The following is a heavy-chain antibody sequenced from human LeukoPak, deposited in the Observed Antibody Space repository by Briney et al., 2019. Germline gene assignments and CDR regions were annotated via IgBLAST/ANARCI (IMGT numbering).Heavy chain of an antibody. CDR1: GGSISSSSYY. CDR3: ARVAAIVSFSSNWFDP. J-gene: IGHJ5*02. Sequence: SETLSLTCTVSGGSISSSSYYWGWIRQPPGKGLEWIGSIYYSGSTYYNPSLKSRVTISVDTSKNQFSLKLSSVTAADTAVYYCARVAAIVSFSSNWFDPWGQGTLVTVSS. D-gene: IGHD2-2*02. CDR2: IYYSGST. V-gene: IGHV4-39*07.